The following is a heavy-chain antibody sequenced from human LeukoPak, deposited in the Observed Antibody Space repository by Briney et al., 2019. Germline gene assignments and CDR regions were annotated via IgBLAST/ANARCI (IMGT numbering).Heavy chain of an antibody. CDR3: GMSGDRVPLQDEVFDV. D-gene: IGHD1-26*01. CDR1: GYGFTSYC. V-gene: IGHV5-51*01. CDR2: IYPGDSGP. Sequence: GESPQISCKVSGYGFTSYCIGWVRQMPGKGLEWMGIIYPGDSGPTYSPSFQRQVTISVDKSINTAYLQWSSLQASDTAMYYCGMSGDRVPLQDEVFDVWGQGTMVTVST. J-gene: IGHJ3*01.